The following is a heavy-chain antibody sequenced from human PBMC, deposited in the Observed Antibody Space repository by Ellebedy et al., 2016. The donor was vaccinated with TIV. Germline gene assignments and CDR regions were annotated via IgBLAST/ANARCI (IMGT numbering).Heavy chain of an antibody. Sequence: PGGSLRLSCAASGFTISSYWMGRVRQAPGKGLEWVANINADGSLEYYVDSVRGRFTISRDNAKNSLCLQMNSLRAEDTALYYCARDIGYNCFDHWGQGNLVTVSA. V-gene: IGHV3-7*01. CDR2: INADGSLE. CDR3: ARDIGYNCFDH. D-gene: IGHD5-12*01. CDR1: GFTISSYW. J-gene: IGHJ5*02.